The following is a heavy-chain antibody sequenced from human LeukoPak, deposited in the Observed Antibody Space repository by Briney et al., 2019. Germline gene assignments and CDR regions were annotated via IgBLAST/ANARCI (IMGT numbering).Heavy chain of an antibody. CDR1: GGSISSYY. Sequence: SETLSLTCTVSGGSISSYYWSWIRQPPGKGLEWIGYIYYSGSTNYNPSLKSRVTISVDTSKNQFSLKLTSVTTADTAVYYCARAQGYSSSWLDYWGQGTLVTVSS. CDR2: IYYSGST. D-gene: IGHD6-13*01. CDR3: ARAQGYSSSWLDY. J-gene: IGHJ4*02. V-gene: IGHV4-59*01.